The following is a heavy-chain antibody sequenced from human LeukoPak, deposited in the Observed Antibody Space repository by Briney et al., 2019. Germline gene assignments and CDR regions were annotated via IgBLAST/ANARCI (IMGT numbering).Heavy chain of an antibody. CDR1: GGSISSSSYY. V-gene: IGHV4-39*07. CDR3: ARGRWIAAAGSYYYYGLDV. CDR2: INHSGST. J-gene: IGHJ6*02. Sequence: SETLSLTCTVSGGSISSSSYYWGWIRQPPGKGLEWIGEINHSGSTNYNPSLKSRVTISVDTSKNQFSLKLSSVTAADTAVYYCARGRWIAAAGSYYYYGLDVWGQGTTVTVSS. D-gene: IGHD6-13*01.